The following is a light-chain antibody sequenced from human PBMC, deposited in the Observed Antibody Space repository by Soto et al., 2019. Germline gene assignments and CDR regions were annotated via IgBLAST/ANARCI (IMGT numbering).Light chain of an antibody. J-gene: IGLJ3*02. CDR2: DNT. V-gene: IGLV1-51*01. CDR1: SSNIGNNY. CDR3: GTWDTSLRVGV. Sequence: QSVLTQPPSVSAAPGQKVTISCSGSSSNIGNNYLSWYQQLPGTAPKLLIYDNTKRPLGIPDRFSGSKSGTSATLGITGLQTGDEADYYCGTWDTSLRVGVFGGGTKLTVL.